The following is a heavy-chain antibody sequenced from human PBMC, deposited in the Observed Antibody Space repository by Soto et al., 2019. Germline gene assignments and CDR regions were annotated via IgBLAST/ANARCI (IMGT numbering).Heavy chain of an antibody. V-gene: IGHV3-21*01. CDR3: ARDSQYYDILTGYPDAFDI. CDR2: ISSSGGYI. D-gene: IGHD3-9*01. J-gene: IGHJ3*02. Sequence: WGSLRLSCAASGFTFSSYAMSWVRQAPGKGLEWVSSISSSGGYIYYADSVKGRFTISRDNAKNSLYLQMNSLRAEDTAVYYCARDSQYYDILTGYPDAFDIWGQGTMVTVSS. CDR1: GFTFSSYA.